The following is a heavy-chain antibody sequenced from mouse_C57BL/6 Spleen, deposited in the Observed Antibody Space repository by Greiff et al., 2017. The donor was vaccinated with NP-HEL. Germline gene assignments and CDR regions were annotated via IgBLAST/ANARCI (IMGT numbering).Heavy chain of an antibody. J-gene: IGHJ2*01. V-gene: IGHV5-6*02. Sequence: DVKLVESGGDLVKPGGSLKLSCAASGFTFSSYGMSWVRQTPDKRLEWVATISSGGSYTYYPDSVKGRFTISRDNAKNTLYLQMSSLKSEDTAMYYCARPYDGYYPLDYWGQGTTLTVSS. CDR3: ARPYDGYYPLDY. CDR1: GFTFSSYG. D-gene: IGHD2-3*01. CDR2: ISSGGSYT.